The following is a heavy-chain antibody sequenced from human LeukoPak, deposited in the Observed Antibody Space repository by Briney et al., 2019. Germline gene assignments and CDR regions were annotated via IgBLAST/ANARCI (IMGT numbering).Heavy chain of an antibody. CDR2: IWYDGSNK. J-gene: IGHJ4*02. CDR1: GFTFSSYG. V-gene: IGHV3-33*01. CDR3: ASHDYSNSLHY. Sequence: GGFLRLSCAASGFTFSSYGMHWVRQAPGKGLEWVAVIWYDGSNKYYADSVKGRFTISRDNSKNTLYLQMNSLRAEDTAVYYCASHDYSNSLHYWGQGTLVTVSS. D-gene: IGHD4-11*01.